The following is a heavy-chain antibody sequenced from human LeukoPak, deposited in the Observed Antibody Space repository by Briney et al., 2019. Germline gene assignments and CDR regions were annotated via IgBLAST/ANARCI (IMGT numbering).Heavy chain of an antibody. V-gene: IGHV3-11*06. D-gene: IGHD6-19*01. Sequence: GGSLRLSCAASGFTFSDYYMSWIRQAPGKGLEWVSYISSTSSYINYADSVKGRFTISRDNAKNSLFLQMNSLRAEDTAVYYCARDYYGSDWYGDYWGQGTLVTVSS. CDR3: ARDYYGSDWYGDY. CDR1: GFTFSDYY. CDR2: ISSTSSYI. J-gene: IGHJ4*02.